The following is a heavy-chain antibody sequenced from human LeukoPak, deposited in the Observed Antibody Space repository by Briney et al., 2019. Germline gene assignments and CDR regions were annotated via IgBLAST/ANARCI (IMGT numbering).Heavy chain of an antibody. CDR1: GYTLSELS. V-gene: IGHV1-24*01. J-gene: IGHJ4*02. CDR2: FDREDDEI. D-gene: IGHD3-10*01. CDR3: ASMVRGVIVPYCEH. Sequence: GASVKVSCKVSGYTLSELSMHWVRQAPGKGLEWMGGFDREDDEIIYAAEFQDRVTMTEDTFTDTAYMEMSSLRPDDTAVFYCASMVRGVIVPYCEHWGQGTEVIVSS.